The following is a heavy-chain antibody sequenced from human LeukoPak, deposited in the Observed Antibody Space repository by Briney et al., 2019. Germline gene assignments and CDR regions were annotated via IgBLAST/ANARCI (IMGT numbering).Heavy chain of an antibody. V-gene: IGHV1-69*13. CDR3: ARDGAIFDSRGYYYLW. D-gene: IGHD3-22*01. Sequence: SVKVSCKASGGTFSRSGVSWVRQAPGQGLEWMGGIIPIFGTVNYAQKFQGRVTITADESTSTAYMELTSLRSEDTAIYYCARDGAIFDSRGYYYLWWGQGTLVTVST. J-gene: IGHJ4*02. CDR2: IIPIFGTV. CDR1: GGTFSRSG.